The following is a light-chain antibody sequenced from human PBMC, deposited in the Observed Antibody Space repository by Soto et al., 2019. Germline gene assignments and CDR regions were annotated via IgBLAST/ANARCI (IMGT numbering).Light chain of an antibody. Sequence: EIVLTQSPATLSLSPGERATLSCRASQSVSRDLAWYQQKPGQAPRLLIHDASNRATGIPARFSGSGSRTDFTLTISSLGPEDFAVYYCQQRLNSITFGQGTRLEIK. CDR2: DAS. J-gene: IGKJ5*01. CDR3: QQRLNSIT. V-gene: IGKV3-11*01. CDR1: QSVSRD.